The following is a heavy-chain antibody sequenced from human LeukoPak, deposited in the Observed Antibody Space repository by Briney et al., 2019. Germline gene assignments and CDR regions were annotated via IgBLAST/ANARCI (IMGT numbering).Heavy chain of an antibody. D-gene: IGHD6-6*01. J-gene: IGHJ3*02. CDR2: ISRSGNTI. CDR1: EFTFTSYE. Sequence: QPGGSLRLSCAASEFTFTSYELNWVRQAPGKGLEWVSYISRSGNTISYADSVKGRFTISRDDAKNSLYLQVISLRAEDTAVYYCARGPSIAARYDAFDIWGQGTMVTVSS. V-gene: IGHV3-48*03. CDR3: ARGPSIAARYDAFDI.